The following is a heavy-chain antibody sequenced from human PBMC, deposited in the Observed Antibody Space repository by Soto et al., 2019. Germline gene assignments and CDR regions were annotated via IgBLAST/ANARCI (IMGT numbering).Heavy chain of an antibody. CDR2: IIPIFGTA. V-gene: IGHV1-69*13. D-gene: IGHD6-6*01. Sequence: ASVKVSCKASGGTFSSYAISWVRQAPGQGLEWMGGIIPIFGTANYAQKFQGRVTITADESTSTAYMELSSLRSEDTAVYYCASYPWGRSSFRGFDPWGQGTLVTVSS. CDR3: ASYPWGRSSFRGFDP. CDR1: GGTFSSYA. J-gene: IGHJ5*02.